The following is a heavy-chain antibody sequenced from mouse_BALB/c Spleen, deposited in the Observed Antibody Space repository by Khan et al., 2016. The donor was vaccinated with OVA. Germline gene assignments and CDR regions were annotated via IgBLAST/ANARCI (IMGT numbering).Heavy chain of an antibody. CDR1: GYTFTTYT. D-gene: IGHD2-14*01. V-gene: IGHV1-4*01. Sequence: VKLMESGAELARPGASVKMSCKASGYTFTTYTIHWVKQRPGQGLEWIGYIIPSNDYTNYNQKFKDRATLTADKSSSTAYMQLSSLTSEDSAVYYCASEGAYYRSDGWFAYWGQGTLVTVSA. J-gene: IGHJ3*01. CDR2: IIPSNDYT. CDR3: ASEGAYYRSDGWFAY.